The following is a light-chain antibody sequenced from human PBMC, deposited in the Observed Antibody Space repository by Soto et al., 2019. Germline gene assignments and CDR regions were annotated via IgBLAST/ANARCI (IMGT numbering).Light chain of an antibody. CDR3: QQYNNFSPLT. CDR2: DAS. CDR1: QDISNY. V-gene: IGKV1-33*01. J-gene: IGKJ4*01. Sequence: DIQLTQSPSSLSSSVGDRVTITCQASQDISNYLNWYEQKPGKAPNLLIFDASKLKTGVPSRFSGRGSGTVFTFTISSLQPEDVETYFCQQYNNFSPLTFGGGTKVEIK.